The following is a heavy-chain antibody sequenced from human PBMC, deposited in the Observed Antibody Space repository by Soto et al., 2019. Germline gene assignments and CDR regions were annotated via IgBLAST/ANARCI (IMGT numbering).Heavy chain of an antibody. Sequence: PGGSLRLSCAASGFTFSNAWMSWVRQAPGKGLEWVGRIKSKTDGGITDYAAPVKGRFTISRDDSKNTLYLQMNSLKTEDTAVYYCTTLTNYDFWSCYYLDYWGQGTLVTVSS. CDR2: IKSKTDGGIT. J-gene: IGHJ4*02. CDR3: TTLTNYDFWSCYYLDY. V-gene: IGHV3-15*01. D-gene: IGHD3-3*01. CDR1: GFTFSNAW.